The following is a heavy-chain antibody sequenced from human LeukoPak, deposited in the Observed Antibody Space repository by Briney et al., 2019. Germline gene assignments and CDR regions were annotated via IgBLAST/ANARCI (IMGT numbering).Heavy chain of an antibody. Sequence: PSETLSLTCTVSGGSISNYYWSWIRQPPGKGLEWIGYIYSSGSTNYNPSLKSRVTISVDTSKNQFSLKLSSVTAADTAVYYCARSDDILTGYAFDIWGQGTMVTVSS. V-gene: IGHV4-59*01. CDR3: ARSDDILTGYAFDI. CDR1: GGSISNYY. J-gene: IGHJ3*02. D-gene: IGHD3-9*01. CDR2: IYSSGST.